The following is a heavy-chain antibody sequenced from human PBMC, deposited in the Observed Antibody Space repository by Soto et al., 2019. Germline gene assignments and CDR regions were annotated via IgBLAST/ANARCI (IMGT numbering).Heavy chain of an antibody. CDR2: IIPMLGIR. D-gene: IGHD2-21*01. Sequence: QVQLVQSGAEVKKPGSSVKVSCKDSGGTFSTYSMFWVRQAPGQGLEWMGRIIPMLGIRNYAQRFQDRVTITADKSTATAHIDLSSLRSEDTALYYCTIGSWSGEVFDIWGQGTMVTVSS. J-gene: IGHJ3*02. CDR1: GGTFSTYS. CDR3: TIGSWSGEVFDI. V-gene: IGHV1-69*02.